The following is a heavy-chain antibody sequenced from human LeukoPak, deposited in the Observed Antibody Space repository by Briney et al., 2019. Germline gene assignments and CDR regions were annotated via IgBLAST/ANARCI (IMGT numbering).Heavy chain of an antibody. V-gene: IGHV1-18*01. D-gene: IGHD2-15*01. CDR2: ITTYNGNT. J-gene: IGHJ5*02. Sequence: ASVKVSCKASGYTFINYGITWVRQAPGQGLEWMGWITTYNGNTYYAQDFQGRVTMTADTSTSPAYMEVRSLRSDDTAVYYCARLSPPIASFCSGGTCYSGGFDPWGQGTLVTVSS. CDR1: GYTFINYG. CDR3: ARLSPPIASFCSGGTCYSGGFDP.